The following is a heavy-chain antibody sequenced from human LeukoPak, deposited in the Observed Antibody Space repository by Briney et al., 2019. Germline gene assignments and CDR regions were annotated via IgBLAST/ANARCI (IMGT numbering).Heavy chain of an antibody. V-gene: IGHV4-31*03. Sequence: SQTLSLTCTVSRGSISSGSYYWSWIRQHPGKGLEWIGYIYYIVSTYYNPSLKSRVTISVDTSKNQFSLKLSSVTAADTAVHYCARAHERLSFCWFDPWGQGTLVTVSS. D-gene: IGHD5-12*01. CDR1: RGSISSGSYY. J-gene: IGHJ5*02. CDR3: ARAHERLSFCWFDP. CDR2: IYYIVST.